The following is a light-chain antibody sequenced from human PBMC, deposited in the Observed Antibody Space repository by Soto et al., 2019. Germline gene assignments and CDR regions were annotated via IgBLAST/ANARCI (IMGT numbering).Light chain of an antibody. V-gene: IGLV2-8*01. J-gene: IGLJ1*01. CDR2: EVS. CDR1: SSDVGGYNS. CDR3: SSYAGSNNFV. Sequence: QSALTQPPSASGSPGQSVTISCTGTSSDVGGYNSVSWYQQHPGKAPKLMIYEVSKRPSGVPDRFSGSKSGNTASLTVSGLQAEDEADYYCSSYAGSNNFVFGTGTKVTV.